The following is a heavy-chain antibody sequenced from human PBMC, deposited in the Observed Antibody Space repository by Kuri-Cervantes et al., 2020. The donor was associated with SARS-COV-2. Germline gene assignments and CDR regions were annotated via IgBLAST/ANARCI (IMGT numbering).Heavy chain of an antibody. V-gene: IGHV3-48*02. Sequence: GESLKISCAASGFTFSSYSMNWVRQAPGKGLEWVSYISSSSSTIYYADSVKGRFTISRDNAKNSLYLQMNSLRDEDTAVYYCARARRSSGWYGAPFDYWGRGTLVTVSS. CDR2: ISSSSSTI. D-gene: IGHD6-19*01. CDR1: GFTFSSYS. J-gene: IGHJ4*02. CDR3: ARARRSSGWYGAPFDY.